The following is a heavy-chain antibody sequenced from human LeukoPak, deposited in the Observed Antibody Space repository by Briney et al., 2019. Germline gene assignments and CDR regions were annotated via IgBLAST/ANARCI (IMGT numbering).Heavy chain of an antibody. CDR1: GGSISSSSYY. D-gene: IGHD2-2*02. CDR2: INHSGST. CDR3: AREYLYTLPPYYMDV. Sequence: PSETLSLTCAVSGGSISSSSYYWGWIRQPPGKGLEWIGEINHSGSTNYNPSLKSRVTISVDTSKNQFSLKLSSVTAADTAVYYCAREYLYTLPPYYMDVWGKGTTVTISS. V-gene: IGHV4-39*07. J-gene: IGHJ6*03.